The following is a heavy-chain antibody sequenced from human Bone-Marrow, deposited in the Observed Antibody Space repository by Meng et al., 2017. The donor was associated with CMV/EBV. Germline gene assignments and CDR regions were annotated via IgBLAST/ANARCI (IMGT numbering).Heavy chain of an antibody. CDR2: INRDGSST. V-gene: IGHV3-74*01. CDR3: SRGGLVGASDY. Sequence: LSWAASGFTFSSYWMHWVRQAPGKGLVWVSRINRDGSSTSYADSVKGRFTVSRDNGKNTLYLQMNSLSPEDTAVYYCSRGGLVGASDYWGQGTLVTVSS. J-gene: IGHJ4*02. CDR1: GFTFSSYW. D-gene: IGHD1-26*01.